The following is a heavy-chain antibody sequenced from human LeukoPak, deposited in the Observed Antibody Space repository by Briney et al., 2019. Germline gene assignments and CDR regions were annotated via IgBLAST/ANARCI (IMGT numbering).Heavy chain of an antibody. CDR1: GYTFTGYY. CDR3: ARDRPFYSFRGYSHSGNWFDP. V-gene: IGHV1-2*02. Sequence: RASVKVSCKASGYTFTGYYMHWVRQAPGQGLEWMGWINPNSGGTNYAQKFQGRVTMTRDTSISTAYMELSRLRSDDTAVYYCARDRPFYSFRGYSHSGNWFDPWGQGTLVTVSS. D-gene: IGHD5-18*01. J-gene: IGHJ5*02. CDR2: INPNSGGT.